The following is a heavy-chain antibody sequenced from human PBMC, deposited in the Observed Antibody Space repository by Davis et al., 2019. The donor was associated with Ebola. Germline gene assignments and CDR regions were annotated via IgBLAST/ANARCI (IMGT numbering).Heavy chain of an antibody. CDR3: VRDWDGSGSFDY. Sequence: GESLKISCIASGFTFSSYTMNWVRQAPGKGLEWVSSVSTRSSYIHYADSVKGRFTISRDNAKSSLYLQMNSLRAKDTAVYYCVRDWDGSGSFDYWGQGTLVTVSS. CDR1: GFTFSSYT. D-gene: IGHD1-26*01. J-gene: IGHJ4*02. V-gene: IGHV3-21*01. CDR2: VSTRSSYI.